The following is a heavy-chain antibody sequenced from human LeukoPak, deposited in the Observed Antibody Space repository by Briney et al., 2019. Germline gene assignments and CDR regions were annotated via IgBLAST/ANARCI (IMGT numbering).Heavy chain of an antibody. CDR3: ASTRITGTTSSWDY. CDR1: GFTFSSYA. V-gene: IGHV3-23*01. D-gene: IGHD1-7*01. J-gene: IGHJ4*02. CDR2: ITDRADST. Sequence: GGSLRLSCVASGFTFSSYAMGWVRQAPGKGLERVSTITDRADSTYYVDSVRGRFTISRDNSKNTLYLQMNSLRAEDTAVYYCASTRITGTTSSWDYWGQGTLVTVSS.